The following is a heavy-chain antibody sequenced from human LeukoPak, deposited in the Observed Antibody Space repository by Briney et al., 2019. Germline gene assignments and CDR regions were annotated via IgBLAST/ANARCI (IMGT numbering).Heavy chain of an antibody. CDR3: ARDIVGAFDY. Sequence: SETLSLTCTVSGSSISSYYWSWIRQPPGKGLEWIGYIYYSGSTNYNPSLKSRVTISVDTSKNQLSLKLSSVTAADTAVYYCARDIVGAFDYWGQGTLVTVSS. J-gene: IGHJ4*02. CDR2: IYYSGST. D-gene: IGHD1-26*01. V-gene: IGHV4-59*12. CDR1: GSSISSYY.